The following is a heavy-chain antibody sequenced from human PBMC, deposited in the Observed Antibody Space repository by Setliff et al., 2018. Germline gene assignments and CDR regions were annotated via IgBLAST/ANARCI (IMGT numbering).Heavy chain of an antibody. D-gene: IGHD5-18*01. J-gene: IGHJ6*03. CDR2: IIPIFGSA. CDR3: AREGVDTRSSTDYRYYMDV. CDR1: GYISTSYG. Sequence: GASVKVSCKASGYISTSYGITWVRQAPGQGLEWMGGIIPIFGSANYARKFQGRVTIITDASTSTSYMALSSLTSADTAVYYCAREGVDTRSSTDYRYYMDVWGKGTTVTVSS. V-gene: IGHV1-69*05.